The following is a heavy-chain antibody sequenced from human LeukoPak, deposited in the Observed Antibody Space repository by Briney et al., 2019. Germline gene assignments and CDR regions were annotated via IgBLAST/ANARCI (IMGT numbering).Heavy chain of an antibody. CDR2: IYYSGST. J-gene: IGHJ5*02. V-gene: IGHV4-39*07. Sequence: PSETLSLTCTVSGGSISSSSYYWGWIRQPPGKGLEWIGSIYYSGSTYYNPSLKSRVTISVDTSKNQFSLKLSSVTARAPQGGIQLSNWFDPWGQGTLVTVSS. CDR3: LSNWFDP. D-gene: IGHD5-18*01. CDR1: GGSISSSSYY.